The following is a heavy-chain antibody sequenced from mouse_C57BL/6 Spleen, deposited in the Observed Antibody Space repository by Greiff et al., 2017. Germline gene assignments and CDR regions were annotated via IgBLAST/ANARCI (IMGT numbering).Heavy chain of an antibody. J-gene: IGHJ4*01. D-gene: IGHD1-1*01. CDR2: LDPEDGEP. CDR1: GFNIKDSY. Sequence: QLQQSGAELAKPGASVTLSSKASGFNIKDSYLHWVKPRTDQGLEWIGRLDPEDGEPKYAPKFQGKATITADTSSNTAYLQLSSLTSEDTAVYYCARETVDAMDYWGQGTSVTVSS. CDR3: ARETVDAMDY. V-gene: IGHV14-2*01.